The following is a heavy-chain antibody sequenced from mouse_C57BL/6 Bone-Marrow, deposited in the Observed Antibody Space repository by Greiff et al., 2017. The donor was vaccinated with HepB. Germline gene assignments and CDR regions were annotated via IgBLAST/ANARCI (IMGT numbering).Heavy chain of an antibody. CDR2: IHPSDSDT. Sequence: QVQLQQPGAELVKPGASVKVSCKASGYTFTSYWMHWVKQRPGQGLEWIGRIHPSDSDTNYNQKFKGKATLTVDKSSSTAYMQLSSLTSEDSAVYYCAKSSSITTVVPYWYFDVWGTGTTVTVSS. CDR1: GYTFTSYW. J-gene: IGHJ1*03. D-gene: IGHD1-1*01. CDR3: AKSSSITTVVPYWYFDV. V-gene: IGHV1-74*01.